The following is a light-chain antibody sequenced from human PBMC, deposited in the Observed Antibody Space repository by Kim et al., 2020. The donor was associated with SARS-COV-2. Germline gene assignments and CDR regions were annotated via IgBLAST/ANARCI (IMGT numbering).Light chain of an antibody. J-gene: IGLJ2*01. CDR3: NSRDSSGNHVV. CDR2: GKN. CDR1: SLRSYY. Sequence: AQGQTVRITCQGDSLRSYYASWYQQKPGQAPVLVIYGKNYRPSGIPDRFSGSSSGNTASLTITEAQAEDEADYYCNSRDSSGNHVVFGGGTQLTVL. V-gene: IGLV3-19*01.